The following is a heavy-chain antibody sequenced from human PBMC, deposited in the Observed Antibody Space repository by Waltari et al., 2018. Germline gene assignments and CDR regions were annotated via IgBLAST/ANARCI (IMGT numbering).Heavy chain of an antibody. CDR3: ARENVDTASYYYYYGMDV. D-gene: IGHD5-18*01. CDR1: GYTFTSYY. J-gene: IGHJ6*02. Sequence: QVQLVQSGAEVKKPGASVKVSCKASGYTFTSYYMHWVRQAPGQGLEWMGIINPSGGSTSYAQKFQGRVTMTRDTSTSTVYMELSSLRSEDTAVYYCARENVDTASYYYYYGMDVWGQGTTVTVSS. V-gene: IGHV1-46*01. CDR2: INPSGGST.